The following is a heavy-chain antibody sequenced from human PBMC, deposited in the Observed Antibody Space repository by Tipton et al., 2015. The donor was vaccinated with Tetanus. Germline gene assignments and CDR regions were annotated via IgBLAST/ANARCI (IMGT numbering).Heavy chain of an antibody. CDR3: ARYSSYYYYGMDV. D-gene: IGHD6-13*01. Sequence: MQLVQSGAEVKKPGESLKISCKGSGYSFTSYWIGWVRQMPGKGLEWMGIIYPGDSDTRYSLSFQGRVTISADKSISTAYLQWSSLKASGTAMYYCARYSSYYYYGMDVWGQGTTVTVSS. CDR2: IYPGDSDT. CDR1: GYSFTSYW. J-gene: IGHJ6*02. V-gene: IGHV5-51*01.